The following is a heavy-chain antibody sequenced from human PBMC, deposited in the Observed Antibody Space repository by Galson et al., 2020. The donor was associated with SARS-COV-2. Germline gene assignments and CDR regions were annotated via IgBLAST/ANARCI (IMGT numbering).Heavy chain of an antibody. CDR3: ARFSYRSGYPSFDY. V-gene: IGHV1-18*01. D-gene: IGHD3-22*01. Sequence: ASVKVSCKASGYTFTSNGISWMRQAPGQGLEWMGWNANYAQKFQGRVTMTTDTSTTTAYMELRGLRSDDTAVYYCARFSYRSGYPSFDYWGQVTLVSVSS. CDR1: GYTFTSNG. J-gene: IGHJ4*02.